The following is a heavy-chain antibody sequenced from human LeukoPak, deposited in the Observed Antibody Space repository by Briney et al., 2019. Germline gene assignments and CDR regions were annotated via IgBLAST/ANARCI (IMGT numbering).Heavy chain of an antibody. V-gene: IGHV3-23*01. D-gene: IGHD3-10*01. CDR3: AKDHYGSGSYPDY. CDR2: ISGSGGST. Sequence: AGGSLRLSCAASGFTFSSYAMTWVRQAPGKGLEWVSAISGSGGSTYYADSVKGRFTIYRDNSKNMLYLQMNSLRAEDTAVYYCAKDHYGSGSYPDYWGQGTLVTVSS. J-gene: IGHJ4*02. CDR1: GFTFSSYA.